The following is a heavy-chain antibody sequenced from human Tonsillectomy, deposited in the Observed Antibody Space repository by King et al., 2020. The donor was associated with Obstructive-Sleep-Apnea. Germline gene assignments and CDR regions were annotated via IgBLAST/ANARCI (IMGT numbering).Heavy chain of an antibody. CDR1: GGTFSSYA. D-gene: IGHD6-13*01. J-gene: IGHJ3*02. CDR2: IIPILGIA. Sequence: VQLVESGAEVKKPGSSVKVSCKASGGTFSSYAISWVRQAPGQGLEWMGRIIPILGIANYAQKFQGRVTITADKSTSTAYMELSSLRSEDTAVYYCARGVSSSWYLWDPSDAFDIWGQGTMVTVSS. CDR3: ARGVSSSWYLWDPSDAFDI. V-gene: IGHV1-69*09.